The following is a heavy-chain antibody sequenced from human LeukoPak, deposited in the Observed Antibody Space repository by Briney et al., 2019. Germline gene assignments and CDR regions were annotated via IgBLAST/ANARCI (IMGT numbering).Heavy chain of an antibody. CDR2: ISAYNGNT. Sequence: GASVKVSCKASGYTFTSYGISWVRQAPGQGLEWMGWISAYNGNTNYAQKFQGRVTMTRDTSISTAYMELSRLRSDDTAVYYCARVGRYNWNDVNGWGQGTLVTVSS. CDR3: ARVGRYNWNDVNG. D-gene: IGHD1-20*01. CDR1: GYTFTSYG. V-gene: IGHV1-18*01. J-gene: IGHJ4*02.